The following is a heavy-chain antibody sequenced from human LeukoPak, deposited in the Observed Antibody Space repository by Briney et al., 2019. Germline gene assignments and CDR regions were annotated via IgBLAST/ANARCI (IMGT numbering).Heavy chain of an antibody. CDR1: GYTFINYA. V-gene: IGHV1-3*01. J-gene: IGHJ4*02. CDR2: INPYNGDT. D-gene: IGHD6-19*01. Sequence: ASVKVSCKASGYTFINYAIHWVRQAPGQRLEWMGWINPYNGDTEYSQKLQGRVTITKDTSASTAYMDLSTLRSEDTAVYYCARGSSSDWPLEYWGRGILVTVSP. CDR3: ARGSSSDWPLEY.